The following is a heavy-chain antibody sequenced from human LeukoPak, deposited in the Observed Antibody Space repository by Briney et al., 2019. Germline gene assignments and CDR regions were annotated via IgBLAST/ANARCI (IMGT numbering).Heavy chain of an antibody. D-gene: IGHD6-6*01. V-gene: IGHV1-46*01. CDR3: ARDRWGSSESFYYYYYMDV. CDR1: GYTFTSHY. CDR2: INPSAGST. J-gene: IGHJ6*03. Sequence: ASVKISCKASGYTFTSHYMHWVRQAPGQGLEWMGIINPSAGSTNYAQRFQGRVTMTRDMSTSTVHMELSGLRSEDTAVYYCARDRWGSSESFYYYYYMDVWGKGTTVTVSS.